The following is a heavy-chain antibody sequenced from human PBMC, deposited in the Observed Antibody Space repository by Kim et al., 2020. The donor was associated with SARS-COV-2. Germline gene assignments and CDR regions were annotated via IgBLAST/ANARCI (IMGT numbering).Heavy chain of an antibody. CDR1: GFTFSSYA. J-gene: IGHJ5*02. Sequence: GGSLRLSCAASGFTFSSYAMNWVRQAPGKGLEWVSYISSSGSTIYYADSVKGRFTISRDNSKNSLYLQMNSLRAEDTAVYYCARGRTTARANWFDPWGQGTLVTVSS. CDR3: ARGRTTARANWFDP. D-gene: IGHD2-2*01. CDR2: ISSSGSTI. V-gene: IGHV3-48*03.